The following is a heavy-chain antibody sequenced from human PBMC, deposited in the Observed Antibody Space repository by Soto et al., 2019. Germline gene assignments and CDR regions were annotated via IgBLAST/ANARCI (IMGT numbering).Heavy chain of an antibody. Sequence: PSETLSLTCTVSGDSISSYYWSWIRQPPGKGLECIGYIYSSGSTNYTPSRKRRVTTSVDTSKNQFSLQRSSVPAAETAVYYCAREYYSSSWPDAFDIWGQGTMVTVSS. J-gene: IGHJ3*02. V-gene: IGHV4-59*01. D-gene: IGHD6-13*01. CDR3: AREYYSSSWPDAFDI. CDR2: IYSSGST. CDR1: GDSISSYY.